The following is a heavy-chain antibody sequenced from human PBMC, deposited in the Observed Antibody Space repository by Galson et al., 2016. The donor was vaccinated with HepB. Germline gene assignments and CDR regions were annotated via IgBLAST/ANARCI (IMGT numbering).Heavy chain of an antibody. CDR2: IYSGGGT. J-gene: IGHJ4*02. D-gene: IGHD2-21*02. V-gene: IGHV3-53*01. CDR3: ARGGASDASGY. Sequence: ASGFSVSNNYMTWVRQAPGKGLEWVSLIYSGGGTSFADSVKGRFTISRDNSKNTLYLQMNSLRAEDTAVYYCARGGASDASGYWGQGTLVTVSS. CDR1: GFSVSNNY.